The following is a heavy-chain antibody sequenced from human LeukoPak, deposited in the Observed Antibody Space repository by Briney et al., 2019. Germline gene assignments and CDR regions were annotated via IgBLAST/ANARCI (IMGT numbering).Heavy chain of an antibody. D-gene: IGHD2-15*01. J-gene: IGHJ4*02. Sequence: GGSLRLSCVASGFTFNSYAMYWVRQAPGKGLEWISGIFGSGGSAHYADSVRGRFTISRDNSKNTVYLQLDSLRVEDTAVYYCGKTTVGYSSGRYPGWPVDYWGRGALVTVSS. V-gene: IGHV3-23*01. CDR2: IFGSGGSA. CDR3: GKTTVGYSSGRYPGWPVDY. CDR1: GFTFNSYA.